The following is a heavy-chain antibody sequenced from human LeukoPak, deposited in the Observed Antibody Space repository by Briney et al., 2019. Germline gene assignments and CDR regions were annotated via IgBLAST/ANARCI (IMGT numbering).Heavy chain of an antibody. V-gene: IGHV1-69*05. CDR3: ASNMIVVVITSGSFDY. D-gene: IGHD3-22*01. CDR2: IIPTFGTA. J-gene: IGHJ4*02. CDR1: GGTFSSYA. Sequence: ASVKVSCKASGGTFSSYAISWVRQAPGQGLEWMGGIIPTFGTANYAQKFQGRVTITTHESTGTAYMELSSLRSEDTAVYYCASNMIVVVITSGSFDYWGQGTLVTVSS.